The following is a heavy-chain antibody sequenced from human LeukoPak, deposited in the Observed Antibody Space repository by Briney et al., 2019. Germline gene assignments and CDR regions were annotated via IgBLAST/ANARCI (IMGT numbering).Heavy chain of an antibody. CDR1: GFTFSSYS. CDR3: LIPAAEGDDAFDI. V-gene: IGHV3-21*01. D-gene: IGHD2-2*01. J-gene: IGHJ3*02. Sequence: PGGSLRLSCAASGFTFSSYSMNWVRQAPGKGLEWVSSISSSSSYIYYADSVKGRFTISRDNAKNSLYLQMNSLRAEDTAVYYCLIPAAEGDDAFDIWGQGTMVTVSS. CDR2: ISSSSSYI.